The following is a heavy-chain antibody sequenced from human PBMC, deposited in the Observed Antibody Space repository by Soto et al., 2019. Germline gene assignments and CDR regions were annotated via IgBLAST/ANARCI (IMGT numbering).Heavy chain of an antibody. CDR3: ARDLIAARPLYYFDY. CDR1: GFTFSSYA. J-gene: IGHJ4*02. CDR2: ISYDGSNK. D-gene: IGHD6-6*01. V-gene: IGHV3-30-3*01. Sequence: QVQLVESGGGVVQPGRSLRLSCAASGFTFSSYAMHWVRQAPGKGLEWVAVISYDGSNKYYADSVKGRFTISRDNSKNTLYLQMNSLRAEDTAVYYCARDLIAARPLYYFDYWGQGTLVTVSS.